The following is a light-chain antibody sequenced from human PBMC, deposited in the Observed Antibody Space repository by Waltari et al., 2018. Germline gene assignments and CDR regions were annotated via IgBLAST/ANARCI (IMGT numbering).Light chain of an antibody. CDR3: SSFSSGSTPVV. Sequence: QSVLTQPASVSGSPGQSITISCTGTSSDVGSYNFVSWYQQHPGKAPKLIIFNVSNRPSGVSSRFSGSKSGNTASLTISGLQAEDEADFYCSSFSSGSTPVVFGGGTMLTVL. V-gene: IGLV2-14*03. J-gene: IGLJ2*01. CDR2: NVS. CDR1: SSDVGSYNF.